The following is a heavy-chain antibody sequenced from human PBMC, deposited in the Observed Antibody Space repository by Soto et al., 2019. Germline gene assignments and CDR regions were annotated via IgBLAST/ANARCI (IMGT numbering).Heavy chain of an antibody. CDR2: INTGNGNT. CDR3: ARGEQLYHYYYGMDV. Sequence: GASVKVSCKASGYSFTTHAMIWVRQAPGQRPEWMGWINTGNGNTGYSPKFQGRVNITRDTSASTAYMELSSLKSEDTAVYYCARGEQLYHYYYGMDVWGQGSTVTVSS. J-gene: IGHJ6*02. CDR1: GYSFTTHA. V-gene: IGHV1-3*04.